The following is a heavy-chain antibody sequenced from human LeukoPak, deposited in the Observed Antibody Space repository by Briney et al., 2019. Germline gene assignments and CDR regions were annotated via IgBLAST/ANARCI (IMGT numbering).Heavy chain of an antibody. D-gene: IGHD3-3*01. CDR2: INWNGGST. CDR1: GFTFDDYG. CDR3: ASTIFGGFDP. Sequence: PGGSLRLSYAASGFTFDDYGMNWVRQAPGKGLEWVPGINWNGGSTGYADSVKGRFTISRDNAKNSLYLQMNSLRAEDTALYYCASTIFGGFDPWGQGTLVTVSS. V-gene: IGHV3-20*03. J-gene: IGHJ5*02.